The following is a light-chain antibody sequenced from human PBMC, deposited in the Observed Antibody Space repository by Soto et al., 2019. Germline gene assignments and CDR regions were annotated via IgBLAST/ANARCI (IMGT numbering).Light chain of an antibody. Sequence: VLTQSPVTLSLSPGDRATLSCRTSQSITSSYLAWYQQRPGQAPRLLIYGASSRATGIPDRFSGSGSGTDFTLTISRLEPEDFAVYYCQQYNSSLPMYTFGQGTKLEIK. CDR1: QSITSSY. CDR3: QQYNSSLPMYT. J-gene: IGKJ2*01. CDR2: GAS. V-gene: IGKV3-20*01.